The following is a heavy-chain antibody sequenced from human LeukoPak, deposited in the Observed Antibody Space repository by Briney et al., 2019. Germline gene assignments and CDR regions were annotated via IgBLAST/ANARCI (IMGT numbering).Heavy chain of an antibody. CDR2: IYPGDSDT. Sequence: GESLKISCKAFGYSFNTYWIGWVRQMPGKGLEWMGIIYPGDSDTRYIPFFIGQVTISADRSISTAYMLWSSLKASDTAMYYCARLEYNTAPVDYWGQGTLVTVSS. V-gene: IGHV5-51*01. CDR1: GYSFNTYW. J-gene: IGHJ4*02. CDR3: ARLEYNTAPVDY. D-gene: IGHD6-6*01.